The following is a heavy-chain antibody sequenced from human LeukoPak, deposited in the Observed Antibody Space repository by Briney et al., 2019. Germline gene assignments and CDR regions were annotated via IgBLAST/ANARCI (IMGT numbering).Heavy chain of an antibody. J-gene: IGHJ4*02. CDR2: ISYDGTNE. CDR3: AKSGRRPYDILTGPFDY. D-gene: IGHD3-9*01. CDR1: GFTFSSSG. Sequence: GGSLRLSCAASGFTFSSSGFHWVRQAPGKGLEWVAVISYDGTNEYYADSVKGRFTISRDNFKNTLYLQMNSLRPEDTAVYYCAKSGRRPYDILTGPFDYWGQGTLVTVSS. V-gene: IGHV3-30*18.